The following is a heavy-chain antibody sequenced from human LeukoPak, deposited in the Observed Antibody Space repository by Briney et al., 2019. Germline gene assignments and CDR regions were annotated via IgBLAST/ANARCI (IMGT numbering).Heavy chain of an antibody. J-gene: IGHJ5*02. Sequence: GGSLRLSCAASGFTFSSYAMNWVRQAPGKGLEWASAINGRGDNTYYADSVKGRFTISRDNSKSTLFLQMNSLRAEDTAIYYCAKDRVSPGFNLFDPWGQGTLVTVSS. V-gene: IGHV3-23*01. CDR3: AKDRVSPGFNLFDP. CDR1: GFTFSSYA. CDR2: INGRGDNT. D-gene: IGHD2/OR15-2a*01.